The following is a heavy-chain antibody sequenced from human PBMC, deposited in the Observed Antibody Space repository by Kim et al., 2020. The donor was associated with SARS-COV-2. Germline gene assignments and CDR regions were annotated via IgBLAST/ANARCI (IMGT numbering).Heavy chain of an antibody. CDR3: ARGSYYDSSGQKETGAFDI. J-gene: IGHJ3*02. Sequence: GGSLRLSCAASGFTFSSYVMHWVRQAPGKGLEWVAVIWYDGSNKYYADSVKGRFTISRDNSKNTLYLQMNSLRAEDTAVYYCARGSYYDSSGQKETGAFDIWGQGTMVTVSS. V-gene: IGHV3-33*01. D-gene: IGHD3-22*01. CDR1: GFTFSSYV. CDR2: IWYDGSNK.